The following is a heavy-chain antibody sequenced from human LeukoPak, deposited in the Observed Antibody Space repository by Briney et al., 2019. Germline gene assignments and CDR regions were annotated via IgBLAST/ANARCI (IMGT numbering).Heavy chain of an antibody. CDR3: AKGLGDYDDFRLGY. V-gene: IGHV3-30*02. CDR1: VFTFSTYG. Sequence: GGSLRLSCAASVFTFSTYGFHWIRQAPGKGLEWVAFIPSDGSDNYYANSVKGRFTISRDNSKNTLYLQMNSLRSEDTAVYYCAKGLGDYDDFRLGYWGQGTLVTVSS. D-gene: IGHD4-17*01. CDR2: IPSDGSDN. J-gene: IGHJ4*02.